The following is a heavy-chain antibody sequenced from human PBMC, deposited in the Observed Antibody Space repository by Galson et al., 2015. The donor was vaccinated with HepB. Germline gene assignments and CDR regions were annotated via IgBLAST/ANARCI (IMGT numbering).Heavy chain of an antibody. CDR2: ISSSSTYI. CDR3: ATEAGDLS. V-gene: IGHV3-21*01. Sequence: SLRLSCAASGFTFSSYNMNWVRQAPGKGLEWVSSISSSSTYIYYADSVKGRFTISRDNAKNSLYLQMNSLRAEDTAVYYCATEAGDLSWGQGTLVTVSS. D-gene: IGHD7-27*01. J-gene: IGHJ5*02. CDR1: GFTFSSYN.